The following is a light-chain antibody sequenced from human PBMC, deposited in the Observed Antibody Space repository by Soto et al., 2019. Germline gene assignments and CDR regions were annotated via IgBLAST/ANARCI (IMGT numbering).Light chain of an antibody. Sequence: DIVMTQSPDSLSVSLGERANINCKSSQTVLYSSNNKNHLAWYQQRPGQPPKLLFSWASTRESGVPDRFSASGSGTDFTLSIGSLQAEDVAVYYCQQYYSTPRTFGQGTKVEIK. V-gene: IGKV4-1*01. CDR1: QTVLYSSNNKNH. CDR2: WAS. CDR3: QQYYSTPRT. J-gene: IGKJ1*01.